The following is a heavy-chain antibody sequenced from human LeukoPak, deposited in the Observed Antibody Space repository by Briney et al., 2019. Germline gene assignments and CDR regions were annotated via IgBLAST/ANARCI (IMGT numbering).Heavy chain of an antibody. V-gene: IGHV4-59*01. D-gene: IGHD5-24*01. Sequence: SETLSLPCTVSGGSISSYYWSWIRQPPGKGLEWIGYIYYSGSTNYNPSLKSRVTISVDTSKNQFSLKLSSVTAADTAVYYCARPVEMATMMAFDIWGQGTMVTVSS. J-gene: IGHJ3*02. CDR3: ARPVEMATMMAFDI. CDR2: IYYSGST. CDR1: GGSISSYY.